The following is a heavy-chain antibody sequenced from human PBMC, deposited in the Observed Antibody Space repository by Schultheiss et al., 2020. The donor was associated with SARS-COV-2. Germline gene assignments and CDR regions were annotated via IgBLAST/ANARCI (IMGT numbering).Heavy chain of an antibody. V-gene: IGHV1-69*06. D-gene: IGHD6-13*01. J-gene: IGHJ6*02. CDR1: GGTFSSYA. CDR2: IIPIFGTA. Sequence: SVKVSCKASGGTFSSYAISWVRQAPGQGLEWMGGIIPIFGTANYAQKFQGRVTITADKSTSTAYMELSSLRSEDTAVYYCAKARLVSSSWSWGGDVIDNYYYYYGMDVWGQGTTVTVAS. CDR3: AKARLVSSSWSWGGDVIDNYYYYYGMDV.